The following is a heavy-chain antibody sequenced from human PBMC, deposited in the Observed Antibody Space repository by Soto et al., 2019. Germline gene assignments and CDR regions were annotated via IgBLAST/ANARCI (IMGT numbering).Heavy chain of an antibody. J-gene: IGHJ4*02. V-gene: IGHV3-7*05. Sequence: EVQLVESGGGLVQPGGSLTLSCAASGFTFSDYWMTWVRQASGKGLEWVGNIKKDGSEKYYMDSAEGRFTISRDNAMNSLYLQLNSLRAEDTAVYYCARLIRRHSHATPDSWGQGTLVTVSS. CDR2: IKKDGSEK. CDR3: ARLIRRHSHATPDS. D-gene: IGHD2-15*01. CDR1: GFTFSDYW.